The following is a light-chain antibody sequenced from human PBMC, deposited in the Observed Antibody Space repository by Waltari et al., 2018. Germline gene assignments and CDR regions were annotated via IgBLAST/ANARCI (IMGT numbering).Light chain of an antibody. V-gene: IGKV1-39*01. J-gene: IGKJ1*01. CDR2: AAS. CDR1: QPIATY. CDR3: QQDYISPWT. Sequence: DIQLTQSPSSLSASVGDRVTITCRASQPIATYLSWYHQKPGKGPKDLSYAASTLQTGVPTRFSGSGSGTDFTLTIAGLEPEDSGTYFCQQDYISPWTFGQGTTVEVK.